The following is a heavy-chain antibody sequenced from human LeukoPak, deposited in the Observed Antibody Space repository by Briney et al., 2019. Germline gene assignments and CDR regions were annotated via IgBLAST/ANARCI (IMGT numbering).Heavy chain of an antibody. V-gene: IGHV3-9*01. D-gene: IGHD5-12*01. CDR1: RFTFDDYA. Sequence: GRSLRLSCVASRFTFDDYAMHWVRQAPGKGLEWVSGISWNSGTIGYADSVKGRFSISRDNAKNSLYLQMNSLRAEDTALYYCAKDLRPSGYSIDYWGQGTLVTVSS. J-gene: IGHJ4*02. CDR3: AKDLRPSGYSIDY. CDR2: ISWNSGTI.